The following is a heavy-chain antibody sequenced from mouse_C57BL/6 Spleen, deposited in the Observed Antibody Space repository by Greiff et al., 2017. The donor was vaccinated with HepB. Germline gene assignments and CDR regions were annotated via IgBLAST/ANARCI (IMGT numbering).Heavy chain of an antibody. V-gene: IGHV1-59*01. Sequence: VQLQQPGAELVRPGTSVKLSCKASGYTFTSYWMHWVKQRPGQGLEWIGVIDPSDSYTNYNQKFKGKATLTVDTSSSTAYMQLSSLTSEDSAVYYCASYDYDEAYWGQGTLVTVSA. J-gene: IGHJ3*01. CDR3: ASYDYDEAY. CDR1: GYTFTSYW. CDR2: IDPSDSYT. D-gene: IGHD2-4*01.